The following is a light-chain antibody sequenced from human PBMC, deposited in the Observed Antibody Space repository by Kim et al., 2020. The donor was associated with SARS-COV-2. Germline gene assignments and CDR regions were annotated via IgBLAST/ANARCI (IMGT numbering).Light chain of an antibody. V-gene: IGLV1-40*01. CDR2: VNN. CDR1: RSNIGAGYD. Sequence: QSVLTQSPSVSGAPGQRIIISCTGSRSNIGAGYDVHWYQQLPGTAPKLLIYVNNIRPSGVPDRFSGSKSGTSASLAITGLQAEDEADYYCQSYDNSLSGWVFGGGTQLTVL. CDR3: QSYDNSLSGWV. J-gene: IGLJ2*01.